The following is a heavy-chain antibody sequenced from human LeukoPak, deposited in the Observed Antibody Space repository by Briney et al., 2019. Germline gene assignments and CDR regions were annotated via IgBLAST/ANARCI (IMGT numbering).Heavy chain of an antibody. D-gene: IGHD3-10*01. CDR3: ARDSPPGLYYYGSGSYNWFDP. J-gene: IGHJ5*02. V-gene: IGHV4-4*07. Sequence: KTSETLSLTCTVSGGSISSYYWSWIRQPAGKGLEWIGRIYTSGSTNYNPSLKSRVTMSVDTSKNQFSLKLSSVTAADTAVYYCARDSPPGLYYYGSGSYNWFDPWGQGTLVTVSS. CDR1: GGSISSYY. CDR2: IYTSGST.